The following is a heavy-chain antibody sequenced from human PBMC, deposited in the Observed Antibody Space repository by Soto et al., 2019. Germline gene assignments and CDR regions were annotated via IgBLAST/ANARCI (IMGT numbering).Heavy chain of an antibody. D-gene: IGHD2-2*01. J-gene: IGHJ6*02. CDR1: GFTFSDHY. CDR2: TRNKANSYTT. Sequence: GGSLRLSCAASGFTFSDHYMDWVRQAPGKGLEWVGRTRNKANSYTTEYAASVKGRFTISRDDSKNSLYLQMSSLKTEDTAVYYCARDRRPSIYSGLAVWGQGTTVTVSS. CDR3: ARDRRPSIYSGLAV. V-gene: IGHV3-72*01.